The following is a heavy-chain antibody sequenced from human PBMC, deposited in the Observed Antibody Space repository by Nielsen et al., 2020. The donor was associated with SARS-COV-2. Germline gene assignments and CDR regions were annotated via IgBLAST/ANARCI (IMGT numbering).Heavy chain of an antibody. CDR2: IYYSGST. J-gene: IGHJ6*02. V-gene: IGHV4-59*08. D-gene: IGHD2-8*01. CDR3: ARGNTKGHSLDV. Sequence: SETLSLTCTVSGGSISSYYWSWIRQPPGKGLEWIGYIYYSGSTNYNPSLKSRVTISVDTSKNQFSLKLSSVTAADTAVYYCARGNTKGHSLDVWGQGTTVTVSS. CDR1: GGSISSYY.